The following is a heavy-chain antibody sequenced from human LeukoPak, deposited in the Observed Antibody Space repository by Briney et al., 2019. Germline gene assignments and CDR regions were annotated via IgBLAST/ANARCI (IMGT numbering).Heavy chain of an antibody. CDR3: ARGIPAAIRNDADWFDP. CDR2: INSDGSST. D-gene: IGHD2-2*02. Sequence: GGSLRLSCAASGFTFSSYWMHWVRQAPGKGLVWVSRINSDGSSTSYADSVKGRFTISRDNAKNTLYLQMNSLRAGDTAVYYCARGIPAAIRNDADWFDPWGQGTLVTVSS. J-gene: IGHJ5*02. V-gene: IGHV3-74*01. CDR1: GFTFSSYW.